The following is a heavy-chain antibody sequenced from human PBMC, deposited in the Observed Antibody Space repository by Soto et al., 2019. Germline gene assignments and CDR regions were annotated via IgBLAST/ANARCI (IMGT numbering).Heavy chain of an antibody. CDR1: GGTFSSYA. D-gene: IGHD3-9*01. J-gene: IGHJ4*02. CDR2: IIPIFGTA. V-gene: IGHV1-69*13. Sequence: GASVKVSCKASGGTFSSYAISWVRQAPGQGLEWMGGIIPIFGTANYAQKFQGRVTITADESTSTAYMELSSLRSEDTAVYYCARDRSSTGPFDYWGQGTLVTVS. CDR3: ARDRSSTGPFDY.